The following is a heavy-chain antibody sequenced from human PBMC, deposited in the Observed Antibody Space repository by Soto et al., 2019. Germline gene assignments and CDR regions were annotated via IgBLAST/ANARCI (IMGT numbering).Heavy chain of an antibody. J-gene: IGHJ3*01. Sequence: QVQLVQSGAEVKKAGASVKVSCKASGFTLTTYGITWVRQAPGQGLEWMGWISAYNGNTNYAKKVQGRVTMTTDTSTSTAYMELRNLRSDDTAVYHCARVECSATSCTFFDVWGQGTLVTVS. V-gene: IGHV1-18*04. CDR3: ARVECSATSCTFFDV. CDR2: ISAYNGNT. D-gene: IGHD2-2*01. CDR1: GFTLTTYG.